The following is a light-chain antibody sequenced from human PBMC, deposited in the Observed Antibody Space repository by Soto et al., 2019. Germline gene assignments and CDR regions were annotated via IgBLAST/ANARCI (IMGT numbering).Light chain of an antibody. CDR3: HQYDNLPQT. J-gene: IGKJ1*01. V-gene: IGKV1-33*01. CDR2: DAS. CDR1: QDISNY. Sequence: DIQMTQSPSSLSASVGDRVTITCQASQDISNYVNWYQQKPGKAPKLLIYDASNLETGVPSRFSGSGSGTDFTFTISSLQPEDIATYYFHQYDNLPQTFGQTTMVEIK.